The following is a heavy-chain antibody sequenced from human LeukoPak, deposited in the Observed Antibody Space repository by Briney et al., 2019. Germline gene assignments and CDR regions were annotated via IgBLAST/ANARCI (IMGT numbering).Heavy chain of an antibody. CDR3: ARYYYGSGSYSYYYYYGMDV. CDR2: FDPEDGET. D-gene: IGHD3-10*01. Sequence: GASVKVSCTVSGYTLTELSMHWVRQAPGKGLEWMGGFDPEDGETIYAQKFQGRVTMTEDTSTDTAYMELSSLRSEDTAVYYCARYYYGSGSYSYYYYYGMDVWGQGTTVTVSS. CDR1: GYTLTELS. J-gene: IGHJ6*02. V-gene: IGHV1-24*01.